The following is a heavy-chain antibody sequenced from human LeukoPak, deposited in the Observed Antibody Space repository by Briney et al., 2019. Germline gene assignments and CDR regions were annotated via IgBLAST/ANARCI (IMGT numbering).Heavy chain of an antibody. CDR2: ISAYNGYT. J-gene: IGHJ5*02. CDR1: GYTFTSYG. D-gene: IGHD4-17*01. V-gene: IGHV1-18*01. CDR3: AREFSDGDQGWFDP. Sequence: GASVKVSCKASGYTFTSYGISWVRQAPGQGLEWMGWISAYNGYTNYAQKLQGRVTMTTDTSTSTAYMELRSLRSDDTAVYYCAREFSDGDQGWFDPWGQGTLVTVSS.